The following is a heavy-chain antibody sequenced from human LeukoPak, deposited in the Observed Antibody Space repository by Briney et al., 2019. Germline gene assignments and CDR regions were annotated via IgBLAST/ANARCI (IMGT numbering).Heavy chain of an antibody. Sequence: ASVKVSCKASGYTFTSYGISWVRQAPGQGLEWMGWISAYNGNTNYAQKLQGRVTMTTDTSTSTAYMELRSLRSDDTAVYYCARILWFGELSHQNWFDPWGQGTLVTVSS. CDR1: GYTFTSYG. CDR2: ISAYNGNT. CDR3: ARILWFGELSHQNWFDP. D-gene: IGHD3-10*01. J-gene: IGHJ5*02. V-gene: IGHV1-18*01.